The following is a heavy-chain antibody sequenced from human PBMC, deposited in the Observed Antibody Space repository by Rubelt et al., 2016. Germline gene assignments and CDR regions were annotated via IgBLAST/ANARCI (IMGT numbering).Heavy chain of an antibody. Sequence: VQLVESGGGLVKPGGSLRLSCAASGFTFSCASMNWVRQAPGKGLEWIGYIYYSGSTYYNSSLKSRVTISLDTSKNQFSLKLSSVTAADTAVYYCAASTARLTTDFDYWGQGTLVTVSS. CDR2: IYYSGST. CDR3: AASTARLTTDFDY. CDR1: GFTFSCAS. D-gene: IGHD1-14*01. J-gene: IGHJ4*02. V-gene: IGHV4-59*12.